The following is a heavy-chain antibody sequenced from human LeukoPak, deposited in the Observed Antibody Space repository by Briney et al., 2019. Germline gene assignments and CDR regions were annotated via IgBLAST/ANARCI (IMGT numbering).Heavy chain of an antibody. Sequence: SQTLSLTCAVSGGSISSYYWSWIRQPPGKGLEWIGYIYYSGSTNYNPSLKSRVTISVDTSKNQFSLKLSSVTAADTAVYYCATFNMDVWGQGTTVTVSS. V-gene: IGHV4-59*08. CDR1: GGSISSYY. CDR2: IYYSGST. J-gene: IGHJ6*02. CDR3: ATFNMDV.